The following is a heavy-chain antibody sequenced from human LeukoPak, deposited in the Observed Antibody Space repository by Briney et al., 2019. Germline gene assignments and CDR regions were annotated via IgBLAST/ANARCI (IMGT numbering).Heavy chain of an antibody. CDR3: ATIKRYDTRRSASVGVDH. Sequence: GGTLRLSCDASGFRFSAYGMSWVRQAPGQGLEWVSGLSANGSVTFYARSVRGRFTISRDNAKNSLYLQMNSLRAEDTAVYYCATIKRYDTRRSASVGVDHWGQGTLVTVSS. CDR1: GFRFSAYG. D-gene: IGHD2-15*01. CDR2: LSANGSVT. V-gene: IGHV3-23*01. J-gene: IGHJ4*02.